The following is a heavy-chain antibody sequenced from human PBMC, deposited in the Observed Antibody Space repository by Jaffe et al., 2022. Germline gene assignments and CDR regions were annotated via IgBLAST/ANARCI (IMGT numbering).Heavy chain of an antibody. CDR1: GFTFSSYS. J-gene: IGHJ5*02. CDR2: ISSSSSYI. V-gene: IGHV3-21*01. CDR3: ARVKDLEQWPWGGFDP. D-gene: IGHD6-19*01. Sequence: EVQLVESGGGLVKPGGSLRLSCAASGFTFSSYSMNWVRQAPGKGLEWVSSISSSSSYIYYADSVKGRFTISRDNAKNSLYLQMNSLRAEDTAVYYCARVKDLEQWPWGGFDPWGQGTLVTVSS.